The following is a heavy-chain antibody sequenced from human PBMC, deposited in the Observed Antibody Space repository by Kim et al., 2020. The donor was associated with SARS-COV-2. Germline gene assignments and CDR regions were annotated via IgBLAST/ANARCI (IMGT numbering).Heavy chain of an antibody. CDR3: ARQRGVSSSWYKFGGDYYGMDV. CDR1: GYSFTSYW. CDR2: IYPGDSDT. V-gene: IGHV5-51*01. Sequence: GESLKISCKGSGYSFTSYWIGWVRQMPGKGLEWMGIIYPGDSDTRYSPSFQGQVTISADKSISTAYLQWSSLKASDTAMYYCARQRGVSSSWYKFGGDYYGMDVWGQGTTVTVSS. J-gene: IGHJ6*02. D-gene: IGHD6-13*01.